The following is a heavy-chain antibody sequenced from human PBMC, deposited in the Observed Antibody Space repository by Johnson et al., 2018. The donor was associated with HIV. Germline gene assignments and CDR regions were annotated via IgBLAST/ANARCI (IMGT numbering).Heavy chain of an antibody. Sequence: QVQLVESGGGVVQPGRSLSLSCVASEFTFSDYAMHWVRQAPGRGLESMALISHDGSKKYYADSVMGRFTISRDNSKNTLYLQMNSLRAEDTAVYYCKAIFDAFDIWGQGTMVTVSS. V-gene: IGHV3-30*04. CDR2: ISHDGSKK. CDR3: KAIFDAFDI. J-gene: IGHJ3*02. D-gene: IGHD2-21*01. CDR1: EFTFSDYA.